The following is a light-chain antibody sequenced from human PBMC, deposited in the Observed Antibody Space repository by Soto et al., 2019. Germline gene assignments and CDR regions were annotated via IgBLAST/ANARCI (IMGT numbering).Light chain of an antibody. CDR2: GNS. Sequence: QLVLTQPPSVSGAPGQRVIISCTGSSSNIGAGYDVHWYQQLPGTAPKLLIYGNSNRPSGVPDRFSGSKSGTSASLAITGLQAEDEADYYCQSYDSSLSALFGGGTKLTVL. CDR1: SSNIGAGYD. CDR3: QSYDSSLSAL. J-gene: IGLJ3*02. V-gene: IGLV1-40*01.